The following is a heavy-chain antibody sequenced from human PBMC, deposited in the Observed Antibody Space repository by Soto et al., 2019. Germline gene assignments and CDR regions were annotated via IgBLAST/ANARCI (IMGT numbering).Heavy chain of an antibody. J-gene: IGHJ4*02. CDR3: AKEGGLSGSYYISSSYYFDY. CDR2: ISYDGSNT. V-gene: IGHV3-30*18. CDR1: GFTFSSYG. D-gene: IGHD1-26*01. Sequence: GGSMRLSCVASGFTFSSYGMHWVRQAPGKGLEWVAIISYDGSNTYYADSVKGRFTISRDNSKNTLYLQMNSLRAEDTSVYYCAKEGGLSGSYYISSSYYFDYWGQGTLVTVSS.